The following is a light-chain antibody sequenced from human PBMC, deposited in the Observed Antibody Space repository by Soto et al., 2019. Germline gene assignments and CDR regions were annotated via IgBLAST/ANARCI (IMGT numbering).Light chain of an antibody. CDR2: GAS. CDR3: QHYINWPRT. Sequence: ELVMTQSPATLSVSPGEGATLSCRASQSVSNHLAWYQLRPGQAPRLLIYGASTRAAGIPARFSGSGSGTEFTLTISSLQSEDFALYYCQHYINWPRTFGQGTKVEIK. CDR1: QSVSNH. V-gene: IGKV3-15*01. J-gene: IGKJ1*01.